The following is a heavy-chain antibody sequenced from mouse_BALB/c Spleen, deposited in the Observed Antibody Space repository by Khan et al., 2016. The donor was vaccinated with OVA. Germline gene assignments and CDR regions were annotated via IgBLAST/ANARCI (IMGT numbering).Heavy chain of an antibody. CDR1: GFSLSRYS. J-gene: IGHJ4*01. CDR2: IWGGGTT. CDR3: ASPNPYAGSMDY. V-gene: IGHV2-6-4*01. Sequence: VKLLESGPGLVAPSQSLSITCTVSGFSLSRYSIHWVRQPPGKGLEWLGVIWGGGTTDYNSTLKSRLSISKDNSKSQVFLKMNSLQTDDSAFDDCASPNPYAGSMDYWGQGTSVTVSS. D-gene: IGHD6-1*01.